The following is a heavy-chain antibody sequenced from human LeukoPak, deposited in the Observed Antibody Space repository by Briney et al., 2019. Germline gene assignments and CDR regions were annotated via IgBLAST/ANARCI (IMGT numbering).Heavy chain of an antibody. CDR2: ISDSGGNT. V-gene: IGHV3-23*01. J-gene: IGHJ6*02. CDR1: GFTFSSYA. Sequence: GGSLRLSCAASGFTFSSYAMSWVRQAPGQGLEWVSAISDSGGNTYYADSVKGRFTISRDNSKNTLYLQMNSLRAEDSAVYYCAKGRGFYDTSGYNYAYYHAMDVWGQGTTVTVSS. D-gene: IGHD3-22*01. CDR3: AKGRGFYDTSGYNYAYYHAMDV.